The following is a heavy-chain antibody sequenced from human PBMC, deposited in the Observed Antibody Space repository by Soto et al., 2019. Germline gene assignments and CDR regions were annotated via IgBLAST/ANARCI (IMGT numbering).Heavy chain of an antibody. CDR3: ASRVDYDISGSYFDY. CDR1: GGSISSGGYY. J-gene: IGHJ4*02. D-gene: IGHD3-22*01. Sequence: PSETLSLTCTVSGGSISSGGYYWSWTRQHPGKCLEWIGYIYYSGSTYYNPSLKSRVTISVDTSKNQFSLKLSSVTAADTAVYYCASRVDYDISGSYFDYWGQGTLVTVSS. V-gene: IGHV4-31*03. CDR2: IYYSGST.